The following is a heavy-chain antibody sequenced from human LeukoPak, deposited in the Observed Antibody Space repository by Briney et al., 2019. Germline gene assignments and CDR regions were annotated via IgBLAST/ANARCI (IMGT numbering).Heavy chain of an antibody. CDR2: INWDATRT. CDR3: AKERRGYYMDV. D-gene: IGHD3-10*01. J-gene: IGHJ6*03. CDR1: GFTFGDHA. V-gene: IGHV3-43D*04. Sequence: GGSLRLSCAASGFTFGDHAMQWVRQAPGKGLEWVSLINWDATRTYYADSVKGRFTISRDNSKNSLSLQMNSLRPEDTALYYCAKERRGYYMDVWGKGTTVTVSS.